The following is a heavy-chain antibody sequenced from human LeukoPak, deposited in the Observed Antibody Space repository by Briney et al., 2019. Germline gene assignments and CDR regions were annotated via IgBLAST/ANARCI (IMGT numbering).Heavy chain of an antibody. CDR1: GGSISSYY. V-gene: IGHV4-59*08. D-gene: IGHD2-2*01. J-gene: IGHJ5*02. CDR3: GGYCSSTSCYGFDP. Sequence: SETLSLTCTVSGGSISSYYWSWIRQPPGKGLEWIGYIYSSGNTDYNPSLKSRVTISVDTSKSQFSLKLSSVTAADTAVYYCGGYCSSTSCYGFDPWGQGTLVTVSS. CDR2: IYSSGNT.